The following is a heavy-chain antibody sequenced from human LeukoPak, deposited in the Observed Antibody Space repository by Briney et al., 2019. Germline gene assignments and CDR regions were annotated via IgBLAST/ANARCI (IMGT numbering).Heavy chain of an antibody. CDR3: ARGVHRLTRPTTVTTGLDV. J-gene: IGHJ3*01. D-gene: IGHD4-17*01. Sequence: SSETLSLTCTVSGGSISSYYWSWIRQPPGKGLEWIGYIYYSGSTNYNPSLKSRVTISVDTSKNQFSLKLRSVTAADTAVYYCARGVHRLTRPTTVTTGLDVWGHGTMVTVSS. CDR2: IYYSGST. CDR1: GGSISSYY. V-gene: IGHV4-59*08.